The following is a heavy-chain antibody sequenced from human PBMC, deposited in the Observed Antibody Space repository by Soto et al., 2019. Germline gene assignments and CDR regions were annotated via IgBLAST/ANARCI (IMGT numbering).Heavy chain of an antibody. J-gene: IGHJ4*02. V-gene: IGHV3-30-3*01. D-gene: IGHD1-26*01. CDR3: ARGPGGGSYLDY. Sequence: QVQLVESGGGVVQPGRSLRLSCAASGFTFSSYAMHWVRQAPGKGLEWVAVISYDGSNKYYADSVKGRFTISRDNSKNTRYLQMSSLRAEDTAVYYCARGPGGGSYLDYWGQGTLVTVSS. CDR2: ISYDGSNK. CDR1: GFTFSSYA.